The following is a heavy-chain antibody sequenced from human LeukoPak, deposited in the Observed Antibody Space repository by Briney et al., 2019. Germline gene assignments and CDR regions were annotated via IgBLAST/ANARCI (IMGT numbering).Heavy chain of an antibody. CDR3: TRDQTPYY. CDR1: GFTFGDYA. V-gene: IGHV3-49*04. Sequence: GGSLRLSCTAFGFTFGDYAMTWVRQAPGKGLEWVGFIRSQIYGGTPEYAASVKGRFTISRDDSKGVAYLQMNSLKTEDTAVYYCTRDQTPYYWGQGTLVTVSS. CDR2: IRSQIYGGTP. J-gene: IGHJ4*02.